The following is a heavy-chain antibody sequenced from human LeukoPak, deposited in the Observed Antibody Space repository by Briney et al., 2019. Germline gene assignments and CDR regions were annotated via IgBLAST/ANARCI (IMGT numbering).Heavy chain of an antibody. J-gene: IGHJ6*03. CDR1: GDSVSSNSAA. Sequence: SQTLSLTCAISGDSVSSNSAAWHWIRHSPSNGLEWLGRTYYRSKWGNDYAVSVKSRVTLHPDTSKKQFSLQLNSVTPEDTGVYYCAREGGVYYYIDVWGKGTTVTVSS. V-gene: IGHV6-1*01. CDR3: AREGGVYYYIDV. CDR2: TYYRSKWGN. D-gene: IGHD3-16*01.